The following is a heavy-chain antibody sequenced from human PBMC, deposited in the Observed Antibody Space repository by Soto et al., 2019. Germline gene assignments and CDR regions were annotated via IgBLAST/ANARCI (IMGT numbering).Heavy chain of an antibody. CDR3: ARGDSTDCSIGVCSFYYNHDMDV. D-gene: IGHD2-8*01. Sequence: ASVKVSCKASGYSFTDYHIHWVRQAPGQGLEWLGQINHKSGGTSTAQKFQGWVTMTTDTSISTASMELTRLTSDDTAIHYCARGDSTDCSIGVCSFYYNHDMDVWGQGTTVTVSS. V-gene: IGHV1-2*04. CDR2: INHKSGGT. CDR1: GYSFTDYH. J-gene: IGHJ6*02.